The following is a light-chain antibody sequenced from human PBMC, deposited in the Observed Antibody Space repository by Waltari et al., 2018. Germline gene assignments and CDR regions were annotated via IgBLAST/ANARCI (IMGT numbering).Light chain of an antibody. V-gene: IGKV3-15*01. Sequence: EVVMTQSPATLSVSPGERATLSCRASQSVNGDLAWYQQRPGQAPRLLIHDASTRATGIRVRFSGSGSGTEFTLTISSLQSEDSAIYCCQQYNNWPPTFGGGTKVEIK. J-gene: IGKJ4*01. CDR2: DAS. CDR1: QSVNGD. CDR3: QQYNNWPPT.